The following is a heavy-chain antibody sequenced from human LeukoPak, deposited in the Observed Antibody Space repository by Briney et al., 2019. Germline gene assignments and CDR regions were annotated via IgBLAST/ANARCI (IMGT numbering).Heavy chain of an antibody. V-gene: IGHV1-2*02. Sequence: GASVKVSCKASGYTFTGYYMHGVPQAPGQGLEWMGWINPSSGGTNYAQKLQGRVTMNRNPSSSTAYMELSRLRSDDPAVYYCAKEQQGDLDYWGPGTLVTVSS. CDR1: GYTFTGYY. CDR2: INPSSGGT. D-gene: IGHD6-13*01. CDR3: AKEQQGDLDY. J-gene: IGHJ4*02.